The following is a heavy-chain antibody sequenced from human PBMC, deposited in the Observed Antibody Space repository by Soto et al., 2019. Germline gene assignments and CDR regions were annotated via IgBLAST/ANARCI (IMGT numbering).Heavy chain of an antibody. CDR2: IIPIFGTA. V-gene: IGHV1-69*13. CDR1: GGTFSSYS. D-gene: IGHD6-19*01. CDR3: ARSSPGRTIAVAGFDY. Sequence: SVKVSCKASGGTFSSYSISWVRQAPGQGLEWMGGIIPIFGTANYAQKFQGRVTITADESTSTAYMELSSLRSEDTAVYYCARSSPGRTIAVAGFDYWGQGTLVTVSS. J-gene: IGHJ4*02.